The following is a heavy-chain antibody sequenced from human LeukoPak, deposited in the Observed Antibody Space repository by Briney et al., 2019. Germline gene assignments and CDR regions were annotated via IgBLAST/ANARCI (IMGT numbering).Heavy chain of an antibody. Sequence: GASVKVSCKVTGNTLSEFSMHWVRQSPGKGLEWMGGFDPEVGETVYAQKFQGRFTMTEDTSTETAYMELSSLRPEDTAVYYCATDLLAGGLKTFDPWGQGTLVTVSS. CDR2: FDPEVGET. CDR1: GNTLSEFS. J-gene: IGHJ5*02. D-gene: IGHD6-25*01. V-gene: IGHV1-24*01. CDR3: ATDLLAGGLKTFDP.